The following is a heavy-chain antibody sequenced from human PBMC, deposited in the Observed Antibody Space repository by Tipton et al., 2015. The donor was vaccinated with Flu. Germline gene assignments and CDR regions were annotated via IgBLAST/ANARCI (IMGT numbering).Heavy chain of an antibody. CDR2: FTHTGNT. J-gene: IGHJ4*02. Sequence: TLSLTCGVDGGSFSGYYWSWIRQPPGKGLEWIGEFTHTGNTYFNPSLKSRVTISVDKSKNQFSLNLTSVISADSAVYYCARGNQFDFWSGPDYWGQGILVTVTS. V-gene: IGHV4-34*01. CDR1: GGSFSGYY. CDR3: ARGNQFDFWSGPDY. D-gene: IGHD3-3*01.